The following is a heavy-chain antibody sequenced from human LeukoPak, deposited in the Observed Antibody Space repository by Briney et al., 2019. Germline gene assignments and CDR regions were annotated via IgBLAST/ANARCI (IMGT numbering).Heavy chain of an antibody. Sequence: GGSLRLSCAASGFTFSTYGMHWVRQAPGKGLEWVAVIWYDGSNKYYADSVKGRFTISRDNAKNTLYLQMNSLRAEDTAVYYCARAVGPFDYWGQGTLVTVSS. CDR1: GFTFSTYG. D-gene: IGHD1-26*01. CDR3: ARAVGPFDY. V-gene: IGHV3-33*01. J-gene: IGHJ4*02. CDR2: IWYDGSNK.